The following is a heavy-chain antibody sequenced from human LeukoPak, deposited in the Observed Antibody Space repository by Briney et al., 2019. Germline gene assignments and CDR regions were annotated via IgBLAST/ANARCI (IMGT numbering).Heavy chain of an antibody. V-gene: IGHV1-18*01. J-gene: IGHJ4*02. Sequence: ASVKVSCKASGYTFTSYGISWVRQAPGQGLEWMGWISAYNGNTNYAQKLQGRVTMTTDTSTSTAYMELRSLRSDDTAVYYCARPPYYYDSSGYIHWGQGTLVTVSS. CDR3: ARPPYYYDSSGYIH. CDR1: GYTFTSYG. D-gene: IGHD3-22*01. CDR2: ISAYNGNT.